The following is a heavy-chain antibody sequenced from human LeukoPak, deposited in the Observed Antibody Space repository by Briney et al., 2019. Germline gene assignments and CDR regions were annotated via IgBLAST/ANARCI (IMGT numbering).Heavy chain of an antibody. Sequence: SGGSLRLSCAASGFTFSSYSMNWVRQAPGKGLEWVSSISSSSSYIYCADSVKGRFTISRDNAKNSLYLQMNSLRAEDTAVYYCARVQGGSSSPVPRDYGGQGTLVTVSS. CDR1: GFTFSSYS. D-gene: IGHD6-6*01. CDR2: ISSSSSYI. CDR3: ARVQGGSSSPVPRDY. V-gene: IGHV3-21*01. J-gene: IGHJ4*02.